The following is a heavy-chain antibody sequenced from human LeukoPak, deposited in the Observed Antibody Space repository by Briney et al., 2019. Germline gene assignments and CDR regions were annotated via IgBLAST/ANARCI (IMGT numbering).Heavy chain of an antibody. J-gene: IGHJ4*02. D-gene: IGHD7-27*01. CDR3: ARAVANWVYYIDY. CDR1: GGSISSYY. CDR2: IYYSGST. V-gene: IGHV4-59*01. Sequence: SETLSLTCTVSGGSISSYYWSWIRQPPGKGLEWIGYIYYSGSTNYNPSLKSRVTISVDTSKNQFSLKLSSVTAADTAVYYCARAVANWVYYIDYWGQGTLVTVSS.